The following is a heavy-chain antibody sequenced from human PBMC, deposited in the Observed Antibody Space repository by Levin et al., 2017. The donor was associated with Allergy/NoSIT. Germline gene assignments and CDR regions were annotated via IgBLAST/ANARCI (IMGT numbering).Heavy chain of an antibody. J-gene: IGHJ4*02. CDR1: GFTFTSYW. V-gene: IGHV3-74*01. D-gene: IGHD3-10*01. CDR3: ARAGASGRYGDFDY. CDR2: INSGGSST. Sequence: SCAASGFTFTSYWMHWVRQAPGKGLVWVSRINSGGSSTSYADSVMGRFTISRDNAKNTLYLQMNSLRVEDTAVYYCARAGASGRYGDFDYWGQGALVTVSS.